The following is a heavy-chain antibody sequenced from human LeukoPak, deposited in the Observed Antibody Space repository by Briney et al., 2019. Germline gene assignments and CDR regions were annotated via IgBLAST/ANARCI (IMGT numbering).Heavy chain of an antibody. CDR3: ASAYWADEVY. Sequence: PGGSLRLSCAVSGLTFSSYGMNWVRQAPGKGLEWVASISSSGSYFYYADSVKGRFTISRDSAKNSLYLQMDSLRGDDTALYFCASAYWADEVYWGQGALVTVSS. J-gene: IGHJ4*02. D-gene: IGHD2-8*01. V-gene: IGHV3-21*06. CDR2: ISSSGSYF. CDR1: GLTFSSYG.